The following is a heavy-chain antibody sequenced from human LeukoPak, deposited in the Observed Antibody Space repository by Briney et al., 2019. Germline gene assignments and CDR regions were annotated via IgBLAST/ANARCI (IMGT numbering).Heavy chain of an antibody. CDR1: GGSISSSSYY. D-gene: IGHD4-17*01. Sequence: SETLSLTCTVSGGSISSSSYYWGWIRQPPGKGLEWIGSIYYSGSTYYNPSLKSRVTISVDTSKNQFSLKLSFVTGADTAVYYCARHRNEYDYGDYQVIDYWGQGTLVTVSS. J-gene: IGHJ4*02. CDR2: IYYSGST. V-gene: IGHV4-39*01. CDR3: ARHRNEYDYGDYQVIDY.